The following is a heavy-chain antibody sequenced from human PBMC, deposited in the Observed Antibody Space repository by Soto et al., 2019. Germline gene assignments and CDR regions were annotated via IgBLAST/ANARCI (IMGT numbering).Heavy chain of an antibody. CDR3: ARDKLESSGYYPVGYFDN. J-gene: IGHJ4*02. V-gene: IGHV1-3*01. Sequence: ASVKVSCKASGYTFTSYAMHWVRQAPGQRLEWMGWINAGNGNTKYSQKFQGRVTITRDTSASTAYMELSSLRSEDTAVYYCARDKLESSGYYPVGYFDNWGQGTLVTVSS. CDR1: GYTFTSYA. D-gene: IGHD3-22*01. CDR2: INAGNGNT.